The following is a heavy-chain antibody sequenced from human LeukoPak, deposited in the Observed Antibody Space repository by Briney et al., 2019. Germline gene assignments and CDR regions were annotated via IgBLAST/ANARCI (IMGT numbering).Heavy chain of an antibody. CDR1: GYTFTSYG. CDR3: ARDLLYYYGSGSYWYFQH. CDR2: ISAYNGNT. Sequence: ASVKVSCKASGYTFTSYGISWVRQAPGQGLEWMGWISAYNGNTNYAQKLQGRVTMTTDTSTSTAYMELRSLRSDDTAVYYCARDLLYYYGSGSYWYFQHWGQGTLVTVSS. J-gene: IGHJ1*01. D-gene: IGHD3-10*01. V-gene: IGHV1-18*04.